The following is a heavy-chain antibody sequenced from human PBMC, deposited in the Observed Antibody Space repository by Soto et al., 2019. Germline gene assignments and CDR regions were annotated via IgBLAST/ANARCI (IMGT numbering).Heavy chain of an antibody. D-gene: IGHD2-21*01. CDR1: GYTFTSYG. V-gene: IGHV1-18*01. CDR3: ALISYGMDV. CDR2: ISAYNGNT. J-gene: IGHJ6*02. Sequence: GASVKVSCKASGYTFTSYGTSWVRQAPGQGLEWMGWISAYNGNTSYAQKFQGRVTMTRDTSTSTVYMELSSLRSEDTAVYYCALISYGMDVWGQGTTVTVSS.